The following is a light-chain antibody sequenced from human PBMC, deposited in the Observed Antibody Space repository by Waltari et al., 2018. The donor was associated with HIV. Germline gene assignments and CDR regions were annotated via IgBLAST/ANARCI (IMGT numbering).Light chain of an antibody. CDR2: DAS. J-gene: IGKJ3*01. Sequence: DFQMTQSPSPLSALVGDSVTITCRASQSVTNRVNWYQQRPGQAPKLLIYDASTLHSGVPFSFRGGGSGTAFTLTITGLQPDDFSSYFCQQSYSPPRTFGPGTKV. V-gene: IGKV1-39*01. CDR1: QSVTNR. CDR3: QQSYSPPRT.